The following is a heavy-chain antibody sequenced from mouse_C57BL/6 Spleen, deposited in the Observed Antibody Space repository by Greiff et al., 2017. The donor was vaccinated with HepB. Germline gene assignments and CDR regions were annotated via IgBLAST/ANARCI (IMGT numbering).Heavy chain of an antibody. J-gene: IGHJ4*01. CDR2: IHPNSGST. Sequence: QVQLQQPGAELVKPGASVKLSCKASGYTFTSYWMHWVKQRPGQGLEWIGMIHPNSGSTNYNEKFKSKATLTVDKSSSTAYMQLSSLTSEDSAVYYCARETTTVRTNAMDYWGQGTSVTVSS. V-gene: IGHV1-64*01. CDR1: GYTFTSYW. CDR3: ARETTTVRTNAMDY. D-gene: IGHD1-1*01.